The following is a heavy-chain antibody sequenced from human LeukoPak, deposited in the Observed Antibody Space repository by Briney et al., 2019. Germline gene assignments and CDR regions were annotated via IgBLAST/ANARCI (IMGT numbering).Heavy chain of an antibody. CDR3: ARDRRWLQHNNWFDP. J-gene: IGHJ5*02. CDR2: IYTSGST. D-gene: IGHD5-24*01. CDR1: GGSISSGGYY. Sequence: PSQTLSLTCAVSGGSISSGGYYWSWIRQPAGKGLEWIGRIYTSGSTNYNPSLKSRVTISVDTSKNQFSLKLSSVTAADTAVYYCARDRRWLQHNNWFDPWGQGTLVTVSS. V-gene: IGHV4-61*02.